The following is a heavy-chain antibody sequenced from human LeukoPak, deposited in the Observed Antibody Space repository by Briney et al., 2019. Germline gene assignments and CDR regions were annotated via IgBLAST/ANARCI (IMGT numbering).Heavy chain of an antibody. Sequence: KPSETLSLXCAVYGGSFSGYYWSWIRQPPGKGLEWIGEINHSGSTNYNPSLKSRVTISVDTSKNQFSLKLSSVTAADTAVYYCARGRGRFDPWGQGTLVTVSS. CDR3: ARGRGRFDP. CDR1: GGSFSGYY. J-gene: IGHJ5*02. D-gene: IGHD3-10*01. CDR2: INHSGST. V-gene: IGHV4-34*01.